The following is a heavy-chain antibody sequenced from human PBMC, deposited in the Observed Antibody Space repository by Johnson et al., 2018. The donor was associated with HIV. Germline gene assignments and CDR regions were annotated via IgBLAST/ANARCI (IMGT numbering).Heavy chain of an antibody. CDR2: VSYDGSER. D-gene: IGHD1-26*01. V-gene: IGHV3-30*04. CDR3: AKWSIVGATFSDAFDI. J-gene: IGHJ3*02. Sequence: QMQLVESGGGVVQPGRSLRLSCAASGFTFSSYAMHWVRQAPGKGLEWVAVVSYDGSERYYADSVKGRFTISRDSSKNTLYLQMNSLRAEDTAVYYCAKWSIVGATFSDAFDIWGQGTMVTVSS. CDR1: GFTFSSYA.